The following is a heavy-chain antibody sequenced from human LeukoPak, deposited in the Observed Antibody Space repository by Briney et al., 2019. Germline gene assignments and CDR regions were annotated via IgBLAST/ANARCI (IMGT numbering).Heavy chain of an antibody. J-gene: IGHJ3*02. CDR2: MGYDGSNK. D-gene: IGHD2-21*02. V-gene: IGHV3-33*01. Sequence: GGSLRLSCVASGFSFRNYGMHWVRQAPGKGLEWVAFMGYDGSNKYYADSVRGRFTISRDNSKNTLYLQLNSLRAEDTAVYYCARTLVTAIHLDAFDIWGQGTMVTVSS. CDR3: ARTLVTAIHLDAFDI. CDR1: GFSFRNYG.